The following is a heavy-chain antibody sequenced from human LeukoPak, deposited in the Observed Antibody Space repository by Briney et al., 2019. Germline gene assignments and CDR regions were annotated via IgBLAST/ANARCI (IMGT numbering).Heavy chain of an antibody. Sequence: GGSLRLSCAGSGLTFSSHEMNWIRQAPGKGLEWVSYISSTGRTIYYADSVKGRFTISRDNDKNSLYLQMSSLRAEDTAVYYCARTLIAAVGASKNWLDPWGQGTLVSVSS. CDR2: ISSTGRTI. J-gene: IGHJ5*02. V-gene: IGHV3-48*03. CDR3: ARTLIAAVGASKNWLDP. D-gene: IGHD6-13*01. CDR1: GLTFSSHE.